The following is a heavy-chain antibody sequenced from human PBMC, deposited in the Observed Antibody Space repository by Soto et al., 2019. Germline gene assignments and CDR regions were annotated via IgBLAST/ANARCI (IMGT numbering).Heavy chain of an antibody. Sequence: VQLLESGGGLVQPGGSLRLSCAASGFTFNNYAMNWVRQAPGKGLEWVSAIRNSGGFTYYADSVKGGFTISRDNSKNTLSLHLLSLRAEDTALYYCAKDYFETKGPYFFDYWGQGTLVTVSS. D-gene: IGHD1-26*01. CDR3: AKDYFETKGPYFFDY. V-gene: IGHV3-23*01. CDR2: IRNSGGFT. J-gene: IGHJ4*02. CDR1: GFTFNNYA.